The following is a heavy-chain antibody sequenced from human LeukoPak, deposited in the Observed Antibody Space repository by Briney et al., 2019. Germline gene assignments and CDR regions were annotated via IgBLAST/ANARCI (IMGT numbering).Heavy chain of an antibody. CDR2: IYTSGST. CDR3: AREAATLVRGVITGGYLDY. J-gene: IGHJ4*02. D-gene: IGHD3-10*01. Sequence: PSETLSLTCTVSGGSISSYYWSWIRQPPGKGLEWIGRIYTSGSTDYNPSLKSRVTMSLDTSKNQFSLKLSSVTAADTAVYYCAREAATLVRGVITGGYLDYWGQGTLVTVSS. V-gene: IGHV4-4*07. CDR1: GGSISSYY.